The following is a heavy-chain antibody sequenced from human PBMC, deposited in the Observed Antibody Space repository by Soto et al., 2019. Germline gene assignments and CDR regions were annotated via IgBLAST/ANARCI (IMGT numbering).Heavy chain of an antibody. V-gene: IGHV3-30-3*01. Sequence: QVQLVESGGGVVQPGRSLRLSCAASGFTFSRIAMHWVRQAPGKGLEWVAVISYDGSNKYYADSVKGRFTISRDNSKNTLYMQMNSLRAEDTAVYYCVRGHDEQWPVLSYWGQGTLLTVSS. D-gene: IGHD6-19*01. CDR1: GFTFSRIA. J-gene: IGHJ4*02. CDR3: VRGHDEQWPVLSY. CDR2: ISYDGSNK.